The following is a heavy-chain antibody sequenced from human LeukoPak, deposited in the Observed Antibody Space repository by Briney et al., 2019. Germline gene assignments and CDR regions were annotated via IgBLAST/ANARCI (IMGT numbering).Heavy chain of an antibody. Sequence: GGSLRLSCAASGFTFSSYAMHWVRQAPGKGLEYVSAISSNGGSTYYANSVKGRFTISRDNSKSTLYLQMGSLRAEDMAVYYCARNDRITIFGVVIGAFDIWGQGTMVTVSS. J-gene: IGHJ3*02. CDR2: ISSNGGST. CDR1: GFTFSSYA. CDR3: ARNDRITIFGVVIGAFDI. V-gene: IGHV3-64*01. D-gene: IGHD3-3*01.